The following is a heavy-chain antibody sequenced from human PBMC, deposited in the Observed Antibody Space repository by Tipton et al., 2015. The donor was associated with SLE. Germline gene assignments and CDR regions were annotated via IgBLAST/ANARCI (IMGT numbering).Heavy chain of an antibody. J-gene: IGHJ2*01. CDR3: APSIAARPRDWYFDL. CDR2: IYYSGST. CDR1: GGSISSSSYY. Sequence: TLSLTRTVSGGSISSSSYYWGWIRQPPGKGLEWIGSIYYSGSTYYNPSLKSRVTISVDTSKNQFSLKLSSVTAADTAVYYCAPSIAARPRDWYFDLWGRGTLVTVSS. V-gene: IGHV4-39*01. D-gene: IGHD6-6*01.